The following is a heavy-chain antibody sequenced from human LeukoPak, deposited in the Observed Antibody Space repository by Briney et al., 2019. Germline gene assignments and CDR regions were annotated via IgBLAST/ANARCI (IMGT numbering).Heavy chain of an antibody. CDR1: GGSISSSSYY. V-gene: IGHV4-39*07. CDR3: ARLDLLRNFDY. Sequence: SETLSLTCTVSGGSISSSSYYWGWIRQPPGKGLEWIGSIYYSGSTYYNPSLKSRVTISVDTSKNQFSLKLSSVTAADTAVYYCARLDLLRNFDYWGQGTLVTVSS. D-gene: IGHD5/OR15-5a*01. CDR2: IYYSGST. J-gene: IGHJ4*02.